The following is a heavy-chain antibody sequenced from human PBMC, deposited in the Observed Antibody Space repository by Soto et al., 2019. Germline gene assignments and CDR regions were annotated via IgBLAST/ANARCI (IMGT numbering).Heavy chain of an antibody. D-gene: IGHD1-26*01. CDR2: ISGSGFKK. CDR3: AKNQGVELVPLATVDWFDP. J-gene: IGHJ5*02. CDR1: GFVFENFG. Sequence: AWSHRLSGAASGFVFENFGMSWVRQAPGKGLEWISSISGSGFKKYYADSVKGRFTISRDNSKSTVYLELNNLSAEDTAVYHCAKNQGVELVPLATVDWFDPWGQGSVVTVSS. V-gene: IGHV3-23*01.